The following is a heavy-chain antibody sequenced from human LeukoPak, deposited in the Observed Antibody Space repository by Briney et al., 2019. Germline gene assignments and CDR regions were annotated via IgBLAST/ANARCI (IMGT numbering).Heavy chain of an antibody. V-gene: IGHV1-8*01. D-gene: IGHD6-13*01. CDR1: GYTFISYD. Sequence: ASAKVSCKASGYTFISYDINWVRQAPGQGLEWMGWMNPNSGNTDYAQKFQGRVTMTRNTSISTAYMELRSLRSEDTAVYYCARTASSWSSRYYYYMDVWGKGTTVTVSS. CDR2: MNPNSGNT. CDR3: ARTASSWSSRYYYYMDV. J-gene: IGHJ6*03.